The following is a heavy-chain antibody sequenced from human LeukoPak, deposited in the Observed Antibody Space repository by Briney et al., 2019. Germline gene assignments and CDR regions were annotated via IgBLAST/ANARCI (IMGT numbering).Heavy chain of an antibody. V-gene: IGHV1-2*02. CDR1: GCTFTGYY. CDR3: ARDLLGFWSGYSPRDY. D-gene: IGHD3-3*01. J-gene: IGHJ4*02. CDR2: INPNSGGT. Sequence: ASVKVSCKASGCTFTGYYMHWVRQAPGQGLEWMGWINPNSGGTNYAQKFQGRVTMTRDTSISTAYMELSRLRSDDTAVYYCARDLLGFWSGYSPRDYWGQGTLVTVSS.